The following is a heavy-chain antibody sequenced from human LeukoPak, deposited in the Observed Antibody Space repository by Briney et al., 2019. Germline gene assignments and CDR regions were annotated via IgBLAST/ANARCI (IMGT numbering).Heavy chain of an antibody. Sequence: SETLSLTCTVSGGSISSYYWSWIRQPPGKGLEWIGTIYYSGSPYDNPSLKSRVTISVDTSKNQISLRVTSVTDADTAVYFCARHSSSWYTFDYWGQGTLVTVSS. D-gene: IGHD6-13*01. CDR2: IYYSGSP. CDR3: ARHSSSWYTFDY. CDR1: GGSISSYY. J-gene: IGHJ4*02. V-gene: IGHV4-59*04.